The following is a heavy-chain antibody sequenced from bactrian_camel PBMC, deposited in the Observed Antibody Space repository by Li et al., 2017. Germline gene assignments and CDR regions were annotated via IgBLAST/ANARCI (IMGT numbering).Heavy chain of an antibody. CDR2: LEITTSNT. D-gene: IGHD2*01. Sequence: HVQLVESGGSSVQVGGSVRLSCTRSGYTFETNYMGWFRQGPGKEREAVAGLEITTSNTYYGDSVKGRFAVSLNSAKNTLYLHMNSLKPDDSAMYYCAVADSAGDCYSASEYNYWGQGTQVTVS. V-gene: IGHV3-2*01. CDR3: AVADSAGDCYSASEYNY. J-gene: IGHJ4*01. CDR1: GYTFETNY.